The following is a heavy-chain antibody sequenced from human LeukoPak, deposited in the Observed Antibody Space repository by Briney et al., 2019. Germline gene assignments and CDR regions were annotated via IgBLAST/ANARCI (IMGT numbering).Heavy chain of an antibody. Sequence: PGGSLRLSCAASGFTFISYAMSWVRQAPGKGLEWVSTISGSGVSTYFADSVKGRFTISRDNSKNTLYLQMNSLSAEDTAVYYCAKDGYGSGSYYTLNFDYWGQGTLVTVSS. J-gene: IGHJ4*02. D-gene: IGHD3-10*01. CDR1: GFTFISYA. CDR3: AKDGYGSGSYYTLNFDY. V-gene: IGHV3-23*01. CDR2: ISGSGVST.